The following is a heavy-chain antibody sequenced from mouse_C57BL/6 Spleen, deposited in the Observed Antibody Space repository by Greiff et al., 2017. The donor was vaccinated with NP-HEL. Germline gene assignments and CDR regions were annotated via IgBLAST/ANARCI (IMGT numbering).Heavy chain of an antibody. CDR3: ARLGFDY. J-gene: IGHJ2*01. V-gene: IGHV1-82*01. CDR1: GYAFSSSW. Sequence: VQLQQSGPELVKPGASVKISCKASGYAFSSSWMNWVKQRPGKGLEWIGRIYPGDGDTNYNGKFKGKATLTADKSSSTAYMQLSSLTSEDSAVYFCARLGFDYGGQGTTLTVSS. CDR2: IYPGDGDT. D-gene: IGHD3-3*01.